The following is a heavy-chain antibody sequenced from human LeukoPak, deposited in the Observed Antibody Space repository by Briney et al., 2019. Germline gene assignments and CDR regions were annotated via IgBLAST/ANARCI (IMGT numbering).Heavy chain of an antibody. CDR1: GGSISSSSYY. V-gene: IGHV4-39*01. Sequence: EALSLTCTVSGGSISSSSYYWGWIRPPPGKGLEWIGSIYYSGSTYYNPTVKRRVTISGERSKNQLSLKLSAVTAADTAVYYCARAQYYYDTRYYFDYWGQGTLVTVSS. J-gene: IGHJ4*02. CDR2: IYYSGST. CDR3: ARAQYYYDTRYYFDY. D-gene: IGHD3-22*01.